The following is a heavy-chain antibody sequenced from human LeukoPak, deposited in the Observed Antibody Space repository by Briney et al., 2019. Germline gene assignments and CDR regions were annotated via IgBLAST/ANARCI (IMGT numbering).Heavy chain of an antibody. CDR3: ARGGNYYDSSGYYRS. CDR2: IYYSGST. J-gene: IGHJ5*02. V-gene: IGHV4-59*08. Sequence: SETLSLTCTVSGGSISSYYWSWIRQPPGKGLEWIGYIYYSGSTNYNPSLKSRVTISVDTSKNQFSLKLSSVTAADTAVYYCARGGNYYDSSGYYRSWGQGTLVIVSS. CDR1: GGSISSYY. D-gene: IGHD3-22*01.